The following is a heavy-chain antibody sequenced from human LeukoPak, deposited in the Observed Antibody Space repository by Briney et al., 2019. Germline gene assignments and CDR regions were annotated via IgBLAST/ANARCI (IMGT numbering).Heavy chain of an antibody. D-gene: IGHD3-3*01. CDR2: ISGSGGST. V-gene: IGHV3-23*01. J-gene: IGHJ4*02. CDR3: AKDVLRFLEWLSLGDY. CDR1: GVTFSSYA. Sequence: GGSLRLSCAASGVTFSSYAMSWVRQAPGKGLEWVSAISGSGGSTYYDDSVKGRFTISRDNSKNTLYLQMNSLRAEDTAVYYCAKDVLRFLEWLSLGDYWGQGTLVTVSS.